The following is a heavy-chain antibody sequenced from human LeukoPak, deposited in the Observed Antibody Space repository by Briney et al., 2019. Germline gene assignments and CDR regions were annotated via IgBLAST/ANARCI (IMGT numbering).Heavy chain of an antibody. Sequence: SETLSLTCAVYGGSFSGYYWSWIRQPPGKGLEWIGEINHSGSTNHNPSLKSRVTISVDTSKNQFSLKLSSVTAADTAVYYCARVWYYYGMDVWGQGTTVTVSS. CDR1: GGSFSGYY. J-gene: IGHJ6*02. D-gene: IGHD3-16*01. V-gene: IGHV4-34*01. CDR2: INHSGST. CDR3: ARVWYYYGMDV.